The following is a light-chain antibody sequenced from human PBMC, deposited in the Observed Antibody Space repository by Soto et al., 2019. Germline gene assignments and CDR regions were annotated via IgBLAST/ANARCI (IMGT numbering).Light chain of an antibody. V-gene: IGKV2-28*01. J-gene: IGKJ1*01. Sequence: DIVMTQSPLSLPVTAGEPASVSCRSSQSLLHSNGYNYLDWYLQKPGQSPQLLIYWGSNRASGVPDRFSGSGSGTDFTLKINSVEAEDVGVYYCMQALQTPWTFGQGTKVDIK. CDR2: WGS. CDR3: MQALQTPWT. CDR1: QSLLHSNGYNY.